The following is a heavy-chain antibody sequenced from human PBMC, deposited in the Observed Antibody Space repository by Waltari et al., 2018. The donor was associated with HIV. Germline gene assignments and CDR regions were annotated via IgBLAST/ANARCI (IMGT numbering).Heavy chain of an antibody. CDR2: RSGYGHTT. J-gene: IGHJ4*02. CDR1: GFTFSSYA. V-gene: IGHV3-64D*06. D-gene: IGHD3-9*01. CDR3: AKGNYDVLTGYYGPSFEY. Sequence: EVELVESGGTLVQPGGSLRLSCSASGFTFSSYAIHWVRQTPGKGLEYVSARSGYGHTTYDAVSLKDRFTITRDNSKNTVWLQMRSLRAEDTAVYYCAKGNYDVLTGYYGPSFEYWGQGTLVTVSS.